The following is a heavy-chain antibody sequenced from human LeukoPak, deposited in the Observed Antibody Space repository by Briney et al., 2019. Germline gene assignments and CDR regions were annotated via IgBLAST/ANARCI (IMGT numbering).Heavy chain of an antibody. V-gene: IGHV4-4*08. CDR2: IYSGST. CDR1: GDSIKDYY. J-gene: IGHJ3*01. Sequence: SETLSLTCAVSGDSIKDYYWSWIRQTPGRGLNLIGYIYSGSTNYNPSLKSRGTISVDTSNNQFSLKLNSVTAADTAVYYCARITDRTIFGEIMHGFDVWGQGTPVTVSS. CDR3: ARITDRTIFGEIMHGFDV. D-gene: IGHD3-3*01.